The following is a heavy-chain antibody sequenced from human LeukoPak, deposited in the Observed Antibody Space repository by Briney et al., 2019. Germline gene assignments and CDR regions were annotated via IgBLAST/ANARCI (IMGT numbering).Heavy chain of an antibody. V-gene: IGHV3-21*01. D-gene: IGHD4-17*01. CDR2: MSGSGAYI. Sequence: GGSLRLSCAASGFTFTTYSMNWVRQAPGRGLEWVSCMSGSGAYIYYAESVKGRFTISRDNAKNSLYLQMNSLRPEDTAVYYCARFGDALDVWGQGTTVIVSS. J-gene: IGHJ6*02. CDR1: GFTFTTYS. CDR3: ARFGDALDV.